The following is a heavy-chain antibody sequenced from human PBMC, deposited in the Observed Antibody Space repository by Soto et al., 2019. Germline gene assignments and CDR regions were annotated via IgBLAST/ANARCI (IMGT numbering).Heavy chain of an antibody. CDR2: IIPIFGTA. V-gene: IGHV1-69*13. CDR3: ARSDTAMVTSRFDY. J-gene: IGHJ4*02. D-gene: IGHD5-18*01. CDR1: GGTFSSYA. Sequence: SVKVSCKASGGTFSSYAISWVRQAPGQGLEWMGGIIPIFGTANYAQKFQGRVTITADESTSTAYMELSSLRSEDTAVYYCARSDTAMVTSRFDYWGQGTLVTVPQ.